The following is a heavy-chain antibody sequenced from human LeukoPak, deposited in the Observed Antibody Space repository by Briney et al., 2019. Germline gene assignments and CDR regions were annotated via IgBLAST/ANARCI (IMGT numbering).Heavy chain of an antibody. J-gene: IGHJ6*03. CDR2: ISSSSSTI. V-gene: IGHV3-48*01. CDR3: ARVTSYYYYMDV. Sequence: GGSLRLSCAASGFTFSSYSMNWVRQAPGKGLEWVSYISSSSSTIYYADSVKGRFTISRDNAKNSLYLQMNSLIAEDTAVYYCARVTSYYYYMDVWGKGPTVTVSS. D-gene: IGHD2-21*02. CDR1: GFTFSSYS.